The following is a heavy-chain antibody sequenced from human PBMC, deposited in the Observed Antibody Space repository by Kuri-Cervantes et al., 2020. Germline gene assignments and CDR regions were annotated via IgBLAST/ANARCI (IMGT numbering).Heavy chain of an antibody. D-gene: IGHD1-26*01. V-gene: IGHV3-48*02. CDR1: GFTLSSYS. CDR3: ATFPKWGFDY. J-gene: IGHJ4*02. CDR2: ISSSSSTI. Sequence: GESLKISCAASGFTLSSYSMNWVRQAPGKGLEWVSYISSSSSTIYYADSVKGRFTISRDNAKNSLYLQMNSLRDEDTAVYYCATFPKWGFDYWGQGTLVTVSS.